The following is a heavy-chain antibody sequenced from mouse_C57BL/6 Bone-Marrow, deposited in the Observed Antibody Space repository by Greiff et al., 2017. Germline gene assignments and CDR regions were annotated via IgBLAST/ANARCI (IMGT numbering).Heavy chain of an antibody. J-gene: IGHJ1*03. CDR2: IHPNSGST. V-gene: IGHV1-64*01. CDR3: ARRYYGSGYFDV. D-gene: IGHD1-1*01. Sequence: QVQLQQPGAELVKPGASVKLSCKASGYTFTSYWMHWVKQRPGQGLEWIGMIHPNSGSTNYNEKFKSKATLTVDKSSSTAYMQLSSLTSEDSAVYYCARRYYGSGYFDVWGTGTTVTCSS. CDR1: GYTFTSYW.